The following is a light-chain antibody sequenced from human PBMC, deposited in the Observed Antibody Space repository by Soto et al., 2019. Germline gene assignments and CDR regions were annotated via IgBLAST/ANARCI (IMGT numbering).Light chain of an antibody. Sequence: QPVLTQPPSVSGAPGQRVTISCIGSSSNIGAGYDVHWYQQLPGASPKLLIYVNRDRPSGVPDRFSGSKSGTSASLAITGLQAEDEADYYCQSYDSSLSGSVVFGGGTKLTVL. CDR2: VNR. V-gene: IGLV1-40*01. CDR1: SSNIGAGYD. J-gene: IGLJ2*01. CDR3: QSYDSSLSGSVV.